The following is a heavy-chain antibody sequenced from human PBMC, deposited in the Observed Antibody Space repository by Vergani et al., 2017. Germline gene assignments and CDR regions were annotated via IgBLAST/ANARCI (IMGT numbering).Heavy chain of an antibody. V-gene: IGHV4-61*02. J-gene: IGHJ5*02. Sequence: QVQLHESGPGLVKPSQTLSLTCTVSGGSITSGSFYWSWIRQPAGKGLEWIGRIHSSGTTNYNPSLKSRVTLSVDTSKNQLSLRMTSVTAADTAVYYCARGETRTDWLDPWGQGILVTVSS. CDR1: GGSITSGSFY. CDR2: IHSSGTT. CDR3: ARGETRTDWLDP. D-gene: IGHD3/OR15-3a*01.